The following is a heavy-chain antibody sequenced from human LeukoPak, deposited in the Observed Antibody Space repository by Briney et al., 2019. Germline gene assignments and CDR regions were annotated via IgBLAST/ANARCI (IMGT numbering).Heavy chain of an antibody. CDR2: IYYSGST. D-gene: IGHD1-26*01. CDR1: GGSISSSSYY. V-gene: IGHV4-39*01. Sequence: PSETLSLTCTVSGGSISSSSYYWGWIRQPPGKGLEWIGSIYYSGSTYYNPSLKSRVTISVDTSKNQFSLKLSSVTAADTAAYYCARQRNPNTGRELSDYWGQGTLVTVSS. CDR3: ARQRNPNTGRELSDY. J-gene: IGHJ4*02.